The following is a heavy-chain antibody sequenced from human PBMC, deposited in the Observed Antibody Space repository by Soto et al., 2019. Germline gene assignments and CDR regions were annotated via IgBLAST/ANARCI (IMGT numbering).Heavy chain of an antibody. CDR2: ILHSGST. V-gene: IGHV4-34*12. CDR3: ARRGGASYPYYFDY. J-gene: IGHJ4*02. CDR1: GGSFSGYY. Sequence: SETLSLTCAVSGGSFSGYYWSWIRQPPGKGLEWIGEILHSGSTNYNPSLKSRVSISVDTSKNQFSLKLSSVTAADTALYYCARRGGASYPYYFDYWGQGGLVTVSS. D-gene: IGHD2-21*01.